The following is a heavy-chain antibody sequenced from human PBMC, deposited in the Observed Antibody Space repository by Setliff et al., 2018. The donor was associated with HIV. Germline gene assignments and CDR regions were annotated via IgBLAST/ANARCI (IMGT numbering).Heavy chain of an antibody. V-gene: IGHV3-21*01. CDR3: VRQPCSGGSCYSRDFDY. Sequence: GGSLRLSCAGSGFNFNNYNMNWVRQAPGKGLEWVSSISSTSYYIYYADSVKGRFTISRDNAKTSLYLQMNSLRAEDTAVYYCVRQPCSGGSCYSRDFDYWGQGTLVTVSS. J-gene: IGHJ4*02. CDR1: GFNFNNYN. D-gene: IGHD2-15*01. CDR2: ISSTSYYI.